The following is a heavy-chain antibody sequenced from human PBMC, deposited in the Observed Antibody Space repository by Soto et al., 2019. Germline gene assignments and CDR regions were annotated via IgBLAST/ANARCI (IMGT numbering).Heavy chain of an antibody. CDR3: ARDRPPPPYSGYDSDAFDI. Sequence: GGSLRLSCAASGFTFSSYSMNWVRQAPGKGLEWVSYISSCSSTIYYADSVKGRFTISRDNAKNSLYLQMNSLRAEDTAVYYCARDRPPPPYSGYDSDAFDIWGQGTMVTVSS. CDR1: GFTFSSYS. J-gene: IGHJ3*02. D-gene: IGHD5-12*01. V-gene: IGHV3-48*01. CDR2: ISSCSSTI.